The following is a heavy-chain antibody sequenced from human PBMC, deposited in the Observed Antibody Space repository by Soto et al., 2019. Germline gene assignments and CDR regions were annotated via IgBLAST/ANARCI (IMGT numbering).Heavy chain of an antibody. Sequence: GGSLRLSCAASGFTFSSYAMSWVRQAPGKGLEWVSAISGSGGSTYYADSVKGRFTISRDNSKNTLYLQMNSLRAEDTAVYYCAKDIGGSGSYSRNEFDYWGQGTLVTVSS. J-gene: IGHJ4*02. CDR3: AKDIGGSGSYSRNEFDY. CDR1: GFTFSSYA. V-gene: IGHV3-23*01. D-gene: IGHD3-10*01. CDR2: ISGSGGST.